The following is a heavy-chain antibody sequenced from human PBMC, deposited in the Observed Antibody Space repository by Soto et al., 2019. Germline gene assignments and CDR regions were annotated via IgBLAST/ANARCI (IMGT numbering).Heavy chain of an antibody. CDR3: ARGTQEDTAMANYFDY. V-gene: IGHV4-30-4*08. Sequence: PSETLSLTCTVSGGSISSGDYSWSWIRQPPGKGLEWIGYIYYSGSTYYNPSLKSRVTISVDRTKNQFSLKLSSVTAADTAVYYCARGTQEDTAMANYFDYWGQGTLVTVS. CDR1: GGSISSGDYS. CDR2: IYYSGST. D-gene: IGHD5-18*01. J-gene: IGHJ4*02.